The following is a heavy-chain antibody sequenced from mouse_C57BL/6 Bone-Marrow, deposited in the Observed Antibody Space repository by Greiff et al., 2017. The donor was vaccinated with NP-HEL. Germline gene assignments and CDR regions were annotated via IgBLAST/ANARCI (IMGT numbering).Heavy chain of an antibody. J-gene: IGHJ3*01. CDR3: ARRLPAWFAY. CDR1: GFTFSSYG. D-gene: IGHD2-4*01. V-gene: IGHV5-6*01. Sequence: EVQGVESGGDLVKPGGSLKLPCAASGFTFSSYGMSWVRQTPDKRLEWVATISSGGSYTYYPDSVKGRFTISRDNAKNTLYLQMSSLKSEDTAMYYCARRLPAWFAYWGQGTLVTVSA. CDR2: ISSGGSYT.